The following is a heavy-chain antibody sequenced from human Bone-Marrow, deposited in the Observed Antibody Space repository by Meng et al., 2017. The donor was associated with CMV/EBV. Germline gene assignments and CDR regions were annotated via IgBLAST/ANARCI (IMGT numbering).Heavy chain of an antibody. CDR1: GGSISSSSYY. V-gene: IGHV4-39*01. Sequence: SETLSFTCTVSGGSISSSSYYWGWIRQPPGKGLEWIGSIYYSGSTYYNPSLKSRVTISVDTSKNQFSLKLSSVTAADAAVYYCATLSLVGASQKSDYWGQGTLVTVSS. CDR3: ATLSLVGASQKSDY. D-gene: IGHD1-26*01. J-gene: IGHJ4*02. CDR2: IYYSGST.